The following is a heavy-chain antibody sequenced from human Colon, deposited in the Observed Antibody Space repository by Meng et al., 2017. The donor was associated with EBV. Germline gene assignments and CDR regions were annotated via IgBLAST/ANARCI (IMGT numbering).Heavy chain of an antibody. CDR1: GGSVSSGGYS. CDR2: IYYSGST. V-gene: IGHV4-31*03. D-gene: IGHD6-19*01. J-gene: IGHJ4*02. CDR3: ARVSSGWDYFDY. Sequence: VKLPSPGPGLVKPSQTLSLPCHCSGGSVSSGGYSWTWIRQHPGKGLEWFGHIYYSGSTFYNPSLKRRVIISIDTSKNQFSLNLRSVTAADTAVYYCARVSSGWDYFDYWGQGTLVTVSS.